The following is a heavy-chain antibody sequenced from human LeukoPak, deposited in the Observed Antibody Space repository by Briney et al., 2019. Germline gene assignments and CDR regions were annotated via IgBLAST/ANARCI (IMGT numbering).Heavy chain of an antibody. Sequence: SETLSLTCTVSGGSIRTDGSYWAWIRQPPGKGLEWIGSIYIDGITHYNSSLQSRVTLSIDTSKNQFSLKLTSVTAADTAVFYCARLFTRAWEYSYGMDVWGQGTAVTVSS. V-gene: IGHV4-39*01. J-gene: IGHJ6*02. CDR2: IYIDGIT. CDR1: GGSIRTDGSY. D-gene: IGHD1-26*01. CDR3: ARLFTRAWEYSYGMDV.